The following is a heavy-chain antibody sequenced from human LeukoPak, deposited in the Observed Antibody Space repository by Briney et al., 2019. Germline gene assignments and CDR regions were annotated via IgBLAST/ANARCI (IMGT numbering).Heavy chain of an antibody. J-gene: IGHJ4*02. D-gene: IGHD4-17*01. CDR1: GYSISSGYY. CDR3: ARVGTVTTSSPKN. CDR2: IYHSGST. V-gene: IGHV4-38-2*01. Sequence: SETLSLTCAVSGYSISSGYYWGWIRQPPGKGLEWIGSIYHSGSTYYNPSLKSRVTISVDTSMNQFSLKLSSVTAADTAVYYCARVGTVTTSSPKNWGQGTLVTVSS.